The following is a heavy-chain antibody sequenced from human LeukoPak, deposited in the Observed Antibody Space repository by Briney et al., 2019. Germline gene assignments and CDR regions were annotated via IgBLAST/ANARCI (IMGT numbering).Heavy chain of an antibody. CDR2: INHSGST. CDR3: ARGPRVVPAAMNYFDY. V-gene: IGHV4-34*09. J-gene: IGHJ4*02. Sequence: SETLSLTCAVYGGSFSGYYWSWIRQPPGKGLEWIGEINHSGSTYYNPSLKSRVTISVDTSKNQFSLKLSSVTAADTAVYYCARGPRVVPAAMNYFDYWGQGTLVTVSS. D-gene: IGHD2-2*01. CDR1: GGSFSGYY.